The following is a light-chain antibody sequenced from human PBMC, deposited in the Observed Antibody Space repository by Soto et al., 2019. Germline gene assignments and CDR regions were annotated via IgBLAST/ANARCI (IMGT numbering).Light chain of an antibody. CDR1: ISDVGGYNT. CDR3: QSYDSSLSGWV. V-gene: IGLV2-14*01. J-gene: IGLJ3*02. CDR2: DVS. Sequence: QSALTQPASVSGSPGQSITISRTGTISDVGGYNTVSWYQQHPGKVPKLMIHDVSDRPSWVSDRFSGSKSGNTASLTISGLQAEDEADYYCQSYDSSLSGWVFGGGTKLTVL.